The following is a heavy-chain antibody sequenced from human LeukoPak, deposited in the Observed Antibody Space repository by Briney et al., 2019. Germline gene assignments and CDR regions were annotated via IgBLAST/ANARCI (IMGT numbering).Heavy chain of an antibody. J-gene: IGHJ6*03. CDR1: GGSISSGSYY. CDR3: ARGMLYYDILTGYRDYYMDV. D-gene: IGHD3-9*01. CDR2: IYTSGST. Sequence: TSETLSLTCTVSGGSISSGSYYWSWIRQPAGKGLEWIGRIYTSGSTNYNPSLKSRVTISVDTSKNQFSLKLSSVTAADTAVYYCARGMLYYDILTGYRDYYMDVWGKGTTVTISS. V-gene: IGHV4-61*02.